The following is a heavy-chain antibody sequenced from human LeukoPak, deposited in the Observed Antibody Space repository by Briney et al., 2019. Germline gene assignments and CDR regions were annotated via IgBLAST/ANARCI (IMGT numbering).Heavy chain of an antibody. CDR2: IYSDDTT. D-gene: IGHD4-23*01. V-gene: IGHV3-53*01. CDR3: ARRAGGYSHPYDY. J-gene: IGHJ4*02. CDR1: GFTVSGNY. Sequence: QPGGSLRLSCAASGFTVSGNYMSWIRQAPGKGLEWVSLIYSDDTTLYADSVKGRFTISRDISKNTLYLQMSSLRAEDTAVYYCARRAGGYSHPYDYWGQGVLVTVSS.